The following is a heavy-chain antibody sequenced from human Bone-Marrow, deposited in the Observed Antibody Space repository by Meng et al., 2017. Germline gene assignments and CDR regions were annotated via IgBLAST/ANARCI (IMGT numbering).Heavy chain of an antibody. Sequence: VQRVHVGAKGKKPGPLVKVSCKASGGTFSSYAISWVRQAPGQGLEWMGGIIPIFGTANYAQKFQGRVTITADESTSTAYMELSGLRSDDTAMYYCARDEDISAAGKLFGDYWGQGTLVTVSS. CDR1: GGTFSSYA. V-gene: IGHV1-69*01. CDR2: IIPIFGTA. J-gene: IGHJ4*02. CDR3: ARDEDISAAGKLFGDY. D-gene: IGHD6-13*01.